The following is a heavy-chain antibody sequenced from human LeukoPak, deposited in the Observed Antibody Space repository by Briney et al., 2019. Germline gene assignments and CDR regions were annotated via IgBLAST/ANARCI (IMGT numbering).Heavy chain of an antibody. CDR3: ARGPSSSWRGGYYYYYYYMDV. CDR2: INPNSGGT. V-gene: IGHV1-2*02. CDR1: GYTFTGYY. D-gene: IGHD6-13*01. Sequence: GASVKVSCKASGYTFTGYYMHWVRQAPGQGLEWMGWINPNSGGTNYAQKFQGRVTMTRDTSISTAYMELSRLRSDDTAVYYCARGPSSSWRGGYYYYYYYMDVWGKGTTVTVSS. J-gene: IGHJ6*03.